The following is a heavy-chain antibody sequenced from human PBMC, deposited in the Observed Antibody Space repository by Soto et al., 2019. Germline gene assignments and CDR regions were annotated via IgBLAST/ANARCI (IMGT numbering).Heavy chain of an antibody. Sequence: PGGSLRLSCAASGFTFSSYGMHWVRQAPGKGLEWVAVISYDGSNKYYADSVKGRFTISRDNSKNTLYLQMSSLRAEDTAVYYCAKDGAESNYDYVWGSYRPNYGMDVWGQGSTAPVSS. CDR2: ISYDGSNK. D-gene: IGHD3-16*02. J-gene: IGHJ6*02. V-gene: IGHV3-30*18. CDR1: GFTFSSYG. CDR3: AKDGAESNYDYVWGSYRPNYGMDV.